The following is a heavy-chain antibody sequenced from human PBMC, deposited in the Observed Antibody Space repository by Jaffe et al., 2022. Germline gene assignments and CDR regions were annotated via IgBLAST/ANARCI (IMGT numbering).Heavy chain of an antibody. Sequence: EVQLVQSGAEVKKPGATVKISCKVSGYTFTDYYMHWVQQAPGKGLEWMGLVDPEDGETIYAEKFQGRVTITADTSTDTAYMELSSLRSEDTAVYYCATDHLSPWNYGGKGWPTYYFDYWGQGTLVTVSS. CDR1: GYTFTDYY. D-gene: IGHD1-7*01. J-gene: IGHJ4*02. CDR2: VDPEDGET. V-gene: IGHV1-69-2*01. CDR3: ATDHLSPWNYGGKGWPTYYFDY.